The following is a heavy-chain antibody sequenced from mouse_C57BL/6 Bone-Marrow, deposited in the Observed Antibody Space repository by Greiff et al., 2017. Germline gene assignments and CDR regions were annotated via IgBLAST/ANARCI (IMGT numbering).Heavy chain of an antibody. CDR1: GFTFSSYG. V-gene: IGHV5-6*01. CDR2: ISSGGSYT. Sequence: EVKLMESGGDLVKPGGSLKLSCAASGFTFSSYGMSWVRQTPDKRLEWVAIISSGGSYTYYPYSVKGRFTISRAKAKNTLYLQMSSLKSEDTAMYFCARQGYYYGSSPFAYWGQGTLVTVSA. CDR3: ARQGYYYGSSPFAY. D-gene: IGHD1-1*01. J-gene: IGHJ3*01.